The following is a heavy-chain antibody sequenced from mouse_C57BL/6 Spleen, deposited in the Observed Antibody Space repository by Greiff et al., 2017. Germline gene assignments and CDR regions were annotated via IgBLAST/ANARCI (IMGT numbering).Heavy chain of an antibody. CDR2: IYPGDGDT. CDR1: GYAFSSSW. D-gene: IGHD2-1*01. J-gene: IGHJ2*01. V-gene: IGHV1-82*01. Sequence: QVQLQQSGPELVKPGASVKISCKASGYAFSSSWMNWVKQRPGKGLEWIGRIYPGDGDTNYNGKFKGKATLTADKSSSTAYMQLSSLTSEDSAVYFCARWVYGNYVRVFDYWGQGTTLTVSS. CDR3: ARWVYGNYVRVFDY.